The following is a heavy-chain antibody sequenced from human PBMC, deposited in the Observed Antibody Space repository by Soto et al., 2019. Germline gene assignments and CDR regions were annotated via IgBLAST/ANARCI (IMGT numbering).Heavy chain of an antibody. J-gene: IGHJ4*02. CDR1: GYSFTSYW. CDR3: ARQFSTYYYDSSGLAY. CDR2: IYPGDSDT. Sequence: GESLKISCKGSGYSFTSYWIGWVRQMPGKGLEWMGIIYPGDSDTRYSPSFQGQVTISADKSISTAYLQRSSLKASDTAMYYCARQFSTYYYDSSGLAYWGQGTLVTVSS. V-gene: IGHV5-51*01. D-gene: IGHD3-22*01.